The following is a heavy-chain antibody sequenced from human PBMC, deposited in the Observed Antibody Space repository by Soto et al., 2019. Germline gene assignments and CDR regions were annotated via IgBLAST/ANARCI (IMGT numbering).Heavy chain of an antibody. D-gene: IGHD3-3*01. CDR1: GGSISSSNW. CDR2: IYHSGST. J-gene: IGHJ6*02. CDR3: AREGSYDFWSGYPVDGMDV. Sequence: SETLSLTCAVSGGSISSSNWWSWVRQPTGKGLEWNGEIYHSGSTNYNPSLKSRVTISVDKSKNQFSLKLSSVTAAVTAVYYCAREGSYDFWSGYPVDGMDVWGQGTTVS. V-gene: IGHV4-4*02.